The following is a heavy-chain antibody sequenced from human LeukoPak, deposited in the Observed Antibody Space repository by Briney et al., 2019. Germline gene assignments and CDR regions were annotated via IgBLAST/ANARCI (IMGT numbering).Heavy chain of an antibody. Sequence: GGSLRLSCAASGFTFSSYGMHWVRQAPGKGLEWVAVISYDGSNIYYADSVKGRFTISRDNSKNSLYLQMNSLRAEDTAVYYCAKAQVEAAIGYFEHWGRGTHVSVSS. V-gene: IGHV3-30*18. D-gene: IGHD2-15*01. CDR2: ISYDGSNI. J-gene: IGHJ1*01. CDR3: AKAQVEAAIGYFEH. CDR1: GFTFSSYG.